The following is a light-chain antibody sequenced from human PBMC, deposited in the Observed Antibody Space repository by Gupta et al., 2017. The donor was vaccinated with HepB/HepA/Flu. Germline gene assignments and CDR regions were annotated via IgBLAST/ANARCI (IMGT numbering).Light chain of an antibody. V-gene: IGKV3-15*01. Sequence: EIQMTQFPVTLSVSPGERATLSCRASQNIGNDLVWYQQKPGQAPRLLIFGVSNRAAGIPARFSGSGSGTEFTLTISSRQSEDFAVYYWQQDHDLKTFGQGTKVEIK. CDR1: QNIGND. J-gene: IGKJ1*01. CDR3: QQDHDLKT. CDR2: GVS.